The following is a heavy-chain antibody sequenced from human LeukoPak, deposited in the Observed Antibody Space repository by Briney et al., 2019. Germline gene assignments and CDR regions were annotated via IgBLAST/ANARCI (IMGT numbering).Heavy chain of an antibody. CDR2: ISGSGGST. D-gene: IGHD1-26*01. CDR1: GFTFSSYW. J-gene: IGHJ3*02. Sequence: GGSLRLSCAASGFTFSSYWMSWVRQAPGKGLEWVSAISGSGGSTYYADSVKGRFTISRDNSKNTLYLQMNSLRAEDTAVYYCASSGSYWVGAFDIWGQGTMVTVSS. CDR3: ASSGSYWVGAFDI. V-gene: IGHV3-23*01.